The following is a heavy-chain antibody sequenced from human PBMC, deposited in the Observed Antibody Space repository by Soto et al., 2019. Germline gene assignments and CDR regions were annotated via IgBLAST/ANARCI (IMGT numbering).Heavy chain of an antibody. CDR2: IYPGDSDT. CDR3: ARERDSSGYYYRASYNWFDP. J-gene: IGHJ5*02. V-gene: IGHV5-51*01. D-gene: IGHD3-22*01. Sequence: GESLKISCKGSGYSFTSYWIGWVRQMPGKGLEWMGIIYPGDSDTRYRPPFQGQVTISADKDITTAYLQWSSLKASDTAMYDWARERDSSGYYYRASYNWFDPWGQGTLVTVSS. CDR1: GYSFTSYW.